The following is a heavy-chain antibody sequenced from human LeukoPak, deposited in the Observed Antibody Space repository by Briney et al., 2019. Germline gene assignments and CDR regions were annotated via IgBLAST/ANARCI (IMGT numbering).Heavy chain of an antibody. J-gene: IGHJ3*02. CDR2: ISSSGSTI. V-gene: IGHV3-11*01. D-gene: IGHD2-2*01. Sequence: GGSLRLSCAASGFTFSDYYMTWIRQAPGKGLEWVSYISSSGSTIYYADSVKGRFTISRDNAKNSLYLQMNSLRAEDTAAYYCARYCSSTSCHDAFDIWGQGTMVTVSS. CDR1: GFTFSDYY. CDR3: ARYCSSTSCHDAFDI.